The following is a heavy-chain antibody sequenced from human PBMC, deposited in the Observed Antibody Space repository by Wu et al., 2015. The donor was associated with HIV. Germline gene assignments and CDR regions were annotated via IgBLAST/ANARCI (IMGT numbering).Heavy chain of an antibody. Sequence: QVQLAQSGAEVKKPGSSVKVSCKASGGTFSSYAITWVRQAPGQGFEWMGWLIPMFDSANYAQRFKGRVTITADESTRTVYMELSSLRSEDTAVYYCARESSGSSLSAFDIWGQGTLVTVSS. V-gene: IGHV1-69*01. CDR3: ARESSGSSLSAFDI. D-gene: IGHD1-26*01. J-gene: IGHJ3*02. CDR1: GGTFSSYA. CDR2: LIPMFDSA.